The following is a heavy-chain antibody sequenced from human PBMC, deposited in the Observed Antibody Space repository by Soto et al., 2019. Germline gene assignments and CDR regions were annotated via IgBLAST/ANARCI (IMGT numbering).Heavy chain of an antibody. D-gene: IGHD3-22*01. CDR1: GFTFSSYG. CDR3: AKEREYYYDSTFDY. J-gene: IGHJ4*02. V-gene: IGHV3-30*18. Sequence: GGSLRLSCAASGFTFSSYGMHWVRQAPGKGLEWVAVISYDGSNKYYADSVKGRFTISRDNSKNTLYLQMNSLRAEDTAVYYCAKEREYYYDSTFDYWGQGTLVTVSS. CDR2: ISYDGSNK.